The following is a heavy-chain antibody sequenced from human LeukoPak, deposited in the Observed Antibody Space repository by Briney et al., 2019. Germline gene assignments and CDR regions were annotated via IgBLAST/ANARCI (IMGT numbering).Heavy chain of an antibody. V-gene: IGHV3-23*01. CDR2: ISGSGGST. CDR3: AKKVRGYSYGYGGAFDI. D-gene: IGHD5-18*01. Sequence: GGSLRLSCAASGFTFSSYAMSWVRQAPGKGLEWVSAISGSGGSTNYADSVKGRFTISTDNSKNTMYLQMNRLRAEDTAVYYCAKKVRGYSYGYGGAFDIWGQGTMVTVSS. J-gene: IGHJ3*02. CDR1: GFTFSSYA.